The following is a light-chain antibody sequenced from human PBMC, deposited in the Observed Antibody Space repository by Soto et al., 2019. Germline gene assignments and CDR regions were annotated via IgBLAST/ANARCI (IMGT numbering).Light chain of an antibody. CDR2: DAS. J-gene: IGKJ1*01. CDR1: QSVRNSL. CDR3: HQYDTIVQT. V-gene: IGKV3-20*01. Sequence: ELVLTQSPGTLSLSPGERATLSCRASQSVRNSLLAWYQQKPGQPPRLLIYDASTRATATPERFSGSGSGTDFTLTISRLEPEDFAVYYRHQYDTIVQTFGQGTKVDIK.